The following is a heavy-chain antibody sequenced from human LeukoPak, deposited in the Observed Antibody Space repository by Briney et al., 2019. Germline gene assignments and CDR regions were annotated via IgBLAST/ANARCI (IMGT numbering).Heavy chain of an antibody. D-gene: IGHD3-10*01. V-gene: IGHV4-59*01. Sequence: SETLSLTCTVSGVSISLYYWSWVRQPPGKGLEWIGYFYDTRSPKYNPSLERRVTISVDMSRNQFSLNLTSVTAADTAVYYCARGRGSLTYWGQGTLATVSS. CDR2: FYDTRSP. CDR1: GVSISLYY. J-gene: IGHJ4*02. CDR3: ARGRGSLTY.